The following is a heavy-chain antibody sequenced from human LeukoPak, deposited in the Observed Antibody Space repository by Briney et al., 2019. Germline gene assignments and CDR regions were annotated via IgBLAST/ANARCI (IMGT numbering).Heavy chain of an antibody. V-gene: IGHV4-61*02. D-gene: IGHD2-2*01. CDR2: IYTSGST. J-gene: IGHJ6*03. Sequence: PSETLSLTCTVSGGSISSGSYYWSWIRQPAGKGLEWIGRIYTSGSTNYNPSLKSRVTISVDTSKNQFSLKLSSVTAADTAVYYCARRGAAARDYYYMDVWGKGTTVTVSS. CDR3: ARRGAAARDYYYMDV. CDR1: GGSISSGSYY.